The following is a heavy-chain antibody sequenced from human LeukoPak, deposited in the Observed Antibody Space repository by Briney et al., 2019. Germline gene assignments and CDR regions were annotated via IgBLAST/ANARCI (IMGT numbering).Heavy chain of an antibody. V-gene: IGHV3-48*03. CDR1: GFTFSSYE. J-gene: IGHJ3*02. CDR2: ISSSGSTI. Sequence: GGSLRLSCAASGFTFSSYEMNWVRQAPGKGLEWVSYISSSGSTIYYEESVKGRFAISRDNAKNSLYLQMNSLRAEDTAVYYCARPEGYCSSTSCHDAFDIWGQGTMVTVSS. CDR3: ARPEGYCSSTSCHDAFDI. D-gene: IGHD2-2*01.